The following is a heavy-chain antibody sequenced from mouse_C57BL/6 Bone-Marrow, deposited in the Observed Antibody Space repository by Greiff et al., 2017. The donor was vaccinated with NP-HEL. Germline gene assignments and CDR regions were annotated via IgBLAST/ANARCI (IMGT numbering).Heavy chain of an antibody. Sequence: QVQLQQSGAELARPGASVKLSCKASGYTFTSYGISWVKQRTGQGLEWIGEIYPRSGNTYYNEKFKGKATLTADKSSSTAYMELNSLTSEDSAVYYCARPLWAYWGQGTLVTVSA. CDR2: IYPRSGNT. V-gene: IGHV1-81*01. CDR3: ARPLWAY. CDR1: GYTFTSYG. J-gene: IGHJ3*01.